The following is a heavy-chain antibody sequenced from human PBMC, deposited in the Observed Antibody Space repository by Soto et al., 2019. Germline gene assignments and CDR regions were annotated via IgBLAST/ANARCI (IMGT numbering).Heavy chain of an antibody. V-gene: IGHV4-61*01. D-gene: IGHD3-22*01. J-gene: IGHJ2*01. Sequence: QVQLQESGPGLVKPTETLSLTCTVSGGSVSSGSYYWNWIRQPPGKGLEWIAFIYYTGSINYNPSLKSRVTISIDTSKNQFSLKLSSVTAADPAVYYCAREELFPPTRDDATGYYLVPRYFDLWGRGTLVTVSS. CDR1: GGSVSSGSYY. CDR2: IYYTGSI. CDR3: AREELFPPTRDDATGYYLVPRYFDL.